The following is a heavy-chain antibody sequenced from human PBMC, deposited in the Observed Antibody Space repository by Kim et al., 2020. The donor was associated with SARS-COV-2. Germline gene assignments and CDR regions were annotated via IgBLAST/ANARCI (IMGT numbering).Heavy chain of an antibody. D-gene: IGHD5-12*01. CDR3: ARNRPRTDGYIFTLFDY. CDR2: INPNGGST. J-gene: IGHJ4*02. V-gene: IGHV1-46*01. Sequence: ASVKVSCKASGYTFSSYYMHWVRQAPGQGLEWMGIINPNGGSTSYAQRLQGRVTMTRDTSTSTVYMQLSSLRSEDTAVYYCARNRPRTDGYIFTLFDYWGQGTLVTVSS. CDR1: GYTFSSYY.